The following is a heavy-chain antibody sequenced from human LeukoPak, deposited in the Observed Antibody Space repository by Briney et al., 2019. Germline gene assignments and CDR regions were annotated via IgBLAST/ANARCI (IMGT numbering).Heavy chain of an antibody. CDR1: GYTFIGYY. D-gene: IGHD4-11*01. V-gene: IGHV1-2*06. CDR3: ARGGSRLQVGVFDY. Sequence: ASVKVSCKASGYTFIGYYMHWVRQAPGQGLEWMGRINPNSGGTNYAQKFQGRVTMTRDTSISTAYMELSRLRSDDTAVYYCARGGSRLQVGVFDYWGQGTLVTVSS. CDR2: INPNSGGT. J-gene: IGHJ4*02.